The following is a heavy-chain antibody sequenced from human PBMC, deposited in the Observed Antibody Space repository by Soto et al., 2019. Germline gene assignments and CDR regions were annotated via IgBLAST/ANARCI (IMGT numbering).Heavy chain of an antibody. CDR1: GGTFSSHR. J-gene: IGHJ4*02. CDR2: IVPIYRTA. D-gene: IGHD6-13*01. V-gene: IGHV1-69*13. Sequence: SVKVSCKASGGTFSSHRINWVRQAPGQGLEWVGGIVPIYRTADYAQKFQGRVTITADESARTSYLELRSLKSQDTAVYYCVRGSRAKLSRSWGQGTLVTGSS. CDR3: VRGSRAKLSRS.